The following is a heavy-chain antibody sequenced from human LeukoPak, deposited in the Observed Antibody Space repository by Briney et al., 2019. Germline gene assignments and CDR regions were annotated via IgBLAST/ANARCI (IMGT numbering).Heavy chain of an antibody. Sequence: GGSLRLFCAASGFTFSIYAMNWVRQAPGKGLEGVSSISANGGETHYADSVKRRFPISRDNSKNTLYLQINTPRVEDTAVYYCAKRYDDFPLDYWGQGTLVTVSS. CDR1: GFTFSIYA. CDR3: AKRYDDFPLDY. J-gene: IGHJ4*02. D-gene: IGHD1-1*01. CDR2: ISANGGET. V-gene: IGHV3-23*01.